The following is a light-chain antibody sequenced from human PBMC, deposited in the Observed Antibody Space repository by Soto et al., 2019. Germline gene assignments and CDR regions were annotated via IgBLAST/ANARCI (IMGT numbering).Light chain of an antibody. J-gene: IGKJ4*01. V-gene: IGKV3-15*01. CDR1: QSVARN. CDR3: QQYDKWPLT. Sequence: EIVMTQSPATLSVSPGERATLSCRPSQSVARNLAWYQQTPGQAPRLLIYGASTRATGIPVRFSGSGSGTDFTLTISSLQSEDFAVYYCQQYDKWPLTFGGGTKLEIK. CDR2: GAS.